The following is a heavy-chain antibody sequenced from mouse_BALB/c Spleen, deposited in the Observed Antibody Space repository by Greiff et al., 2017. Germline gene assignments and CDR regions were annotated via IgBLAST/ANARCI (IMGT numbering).Heavy chain of an antibody. J-gene: IGHJ4*01. D-gene: IGHD2-3*01. Sequence: VQLVESGPGLVAPSQSLSITCTVSGFSLTSYGVHWVRQPPGKGLEWLGVIWAGGSTNYNSALMSRLSISKDNAKSQVFLKMNSLQTDDTAMYYCARDLDGYYDAMDYWGQGTSVTVSS. CDR2: IWAGGST. CDR1: GFSLTSYG. V-gene: IGHV2-9*02. CDR3: ARDLDGYYDAMDY.